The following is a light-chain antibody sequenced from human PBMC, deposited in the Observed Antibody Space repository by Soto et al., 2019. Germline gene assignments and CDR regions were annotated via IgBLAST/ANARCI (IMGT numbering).Light chain of an antibody. J-gene: IGKJ3*01. CDR2: SAS. CDR1: QSVSNNY. V-gene: IGKV3D-20*02. Sequence: EIVLTQSPATLSLSPGERATRSCRASQSVSNNYLAWYQQKPGQAPRLLIYSASIRATGIPDRFSGSGSGTDFTLTISSLEPEDFAVYYCQQRADWPATFGPGTKVDTK. CDR3: QQRADWPAT.